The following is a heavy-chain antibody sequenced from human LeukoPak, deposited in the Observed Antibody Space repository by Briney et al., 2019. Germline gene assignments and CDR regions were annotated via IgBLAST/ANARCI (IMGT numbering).Heavy chain of an antibody. V-gene: IGHV3-30-3*02. D-gene: IGHD3-3*01. J-gene: IGHJ4*02. CDR2: ISYDGSNK. Sequence: GGSLRLSCAASGFTFSGYPIHWVRQAPGKGLEWVAVISYDGSNKYYADSVKGRFTISRDNSKNTLYLQMNSLRAEDTAVYYCAKAGYYDFWSPDYWGQGTLVTVSS. CDR3: AKAGYYDFWSPDY. CDR1: GFTFSGYP.